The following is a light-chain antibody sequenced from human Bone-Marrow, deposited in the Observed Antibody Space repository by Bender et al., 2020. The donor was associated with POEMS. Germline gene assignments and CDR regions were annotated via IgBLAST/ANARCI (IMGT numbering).Light chain of an antibody. Sequence: QSALTQPRSASGTPGQRVTISCSGARSNIGSNTLNWYQHVPGTAPKLLIYSDNRRPSGVPDRFTGSKSGTSASLVISGLQSEDGAAYYCAAWDDSLLGPVFGGGTQLTVL. CDR3: AAWDDSLLGPV. V-gene: IGLV1-44*01. CDR2: SDN. J-gene: IGLJ3*02. CDR1: RSNIGSNT.